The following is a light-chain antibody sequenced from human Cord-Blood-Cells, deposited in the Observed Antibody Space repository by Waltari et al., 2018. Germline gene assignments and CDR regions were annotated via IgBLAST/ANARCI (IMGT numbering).Light chain of an antibody. V-gene: IGLV1-40*01. CDR2: GNS. CDR1: SANIVAGYD. J-gene: IGLJ1*01. CDR3: QSYDSSLSGYV. Sequence: QSVLTQPTSVSGAPGQRVTISCTGSSANIVAGYDVHWYQQLPGTAPKLLIYGNSNRPSGVPDRFSGSKSGTSASLAITGLQAEDEADYYCQSYDSSLSGYVFGTGTKVTVL.